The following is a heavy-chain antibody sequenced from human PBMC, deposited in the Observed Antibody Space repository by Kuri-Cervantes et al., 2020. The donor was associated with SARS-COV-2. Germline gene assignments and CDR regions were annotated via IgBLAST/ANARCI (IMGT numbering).Heavy chain of an antibody. V-gene: IGHV4-39*01. D-gene: IGHD3-3*01. CDR2: MYYSGST. Sequence: ESLKIPCTVFGSSISSSSYYWGWICQTPGKGLEWIGSMYYSGSTYYNPSLKSRVTISVDTSKNQFSLKLSSVTAADTAVYYCATSGYYDFWSGYYFDYWGQGTLVTVSS. CDR3: ATSGYYDFWSGYYFDY. CDR1: GSSISSSSYY. J-gene: IGHJ4*02.